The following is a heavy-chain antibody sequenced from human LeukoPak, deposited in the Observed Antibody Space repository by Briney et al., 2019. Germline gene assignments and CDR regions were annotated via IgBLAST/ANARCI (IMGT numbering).Heavy chain of an antibody. J-gene: IGHJ3*02. V-gene: IGHV3-53*01. D-gene: IGHD3-22*01. CDR1: GFTVSSTH. CDR2: TYTGGNS. Sequence: PGGSLRLSCEASGFTVSSTHMVWVRQAPGKGLEWVSVTYTGGNSYYAGPVQGRFIISRDISKNTLYLQMNNLRAEDSALYYCARGGRGSAAVVAPRSFDIWGQGTMVTVSS. CDR3: ARGGRGSAAVVAPRSFDI.